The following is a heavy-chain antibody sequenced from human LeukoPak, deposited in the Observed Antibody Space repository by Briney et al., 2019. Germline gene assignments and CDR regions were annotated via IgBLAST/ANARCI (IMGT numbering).Heavy chain of an antibody. CDR2: IKRIIDGGTT. J-gene: IGHJ4*02. CDR1: GFTFSDYY. CDR3: AAQGGSGDLRY. D-gene: IGHD4-17*01. Sequence: GGSLRLSCAASGFTFSDYYMSWIRQAPGKGLEWVGRIKRIIDGGTTDYAAPVKGRFTVSRDDSINTLYLQMSSLKTEDTAVYYCAAQGGSGDLRYWGQGTLVTVSS. V-gene: IGHV3-15*01.